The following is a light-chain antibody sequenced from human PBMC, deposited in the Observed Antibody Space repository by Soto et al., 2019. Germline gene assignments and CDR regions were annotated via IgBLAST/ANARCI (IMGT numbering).Light chain of an antibody. Sequence: EFVLTQYQATLSLPPWERPTLSCRASQSVSSSLAWYQQKTGQAPRLLIYDASNRATGIQDRFSGTGSGTDFTLTINNLETEEVAVYYCQVRTNRSIAVGRVTRLEIK. CDR2: DAS. V-gene: IGKV3-11*01. CDR3: QVRTNRSIA. J-gene: IGKJ5*01. CDR1: QSVSSS.